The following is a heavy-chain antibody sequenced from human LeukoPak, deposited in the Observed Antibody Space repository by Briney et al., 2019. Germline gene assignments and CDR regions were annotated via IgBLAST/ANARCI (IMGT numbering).Heavy chain of an antibody. CDR2: ISSSSSYI. D-gene: IGHD3-3*01. Sequence: GGSLRLSCAASGFTFSGYSMNWVRQAPGKGLEWVSSISSSSSYIYYADSVKGRFTISMDNAKNSLYLQMTRLRAEDTAVYYCASSVRFLEWLVFDYWDQGTLATVPS. V-gene: IGHV3-21*01. CDR3: ASSVRFLEWLVFDY. J-gene: IGHJ4*02. CDR1: GFTFSGYS.